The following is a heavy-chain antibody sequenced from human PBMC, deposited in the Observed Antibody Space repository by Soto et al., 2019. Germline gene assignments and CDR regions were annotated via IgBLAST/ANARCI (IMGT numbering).Heavy chain of an antibody. V-gene: IGHV1-69*01. CDR3: AIGTYSYDSIGYYGAFEI. CDR2: IIPIFGTA. CDR1: GGTFSSYA. Sequence: QVQLVQSGAEVKKPGSSVKLSCKASGGTFSSYAMNWVRQAPGQGLEWMGGIIPIFGTANNAQKFQGRVTIIADESTSTAYMELSSLRSADTAVYYCAIGTYSYDSIGYYGAFEIWGQGTMVTVSS. J-gene: IGHJ3*02. D-gene: IGHD3-22*01.